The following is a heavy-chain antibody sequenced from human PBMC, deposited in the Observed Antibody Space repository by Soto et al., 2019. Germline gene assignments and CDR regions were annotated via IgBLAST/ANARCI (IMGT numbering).Heavy chain of an antibody. CDR1: GFTFSSYS. D-gene: IGHD3-3*01. Sequence: EVQLVESGGGLVKPGGSLRLSCAASGFTFSSYSMNWVRQAPGKGLEWVSSISSSSSYIYYADSVKGRFTISRDNAKNSLYLQMNSLRAEDKAVYYCARDAVSSGPRLTGTYYYYGMDVWGQGTTVTVSS. J-gene: IGHJ6*02. CDR2: ISSSSSYI. V-gene: IGHV3-21*01. CDR3: ARDAVSSGPRLTGTYYYYGMDV.